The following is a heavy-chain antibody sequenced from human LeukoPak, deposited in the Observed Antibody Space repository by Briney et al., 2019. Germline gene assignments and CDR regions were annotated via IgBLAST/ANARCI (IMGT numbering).Heavy chain of an antibody. Sequence: PGGSLRLSCAASGFTFSTYGMHWVRQAPGKGLEWVAVISYDVSYKYHADSLKGRFTISRDNPKNTFYLEMNSLRPEDTAVYYCTRDHSSAYLSYYFDYWGQGTLVTVSS. D-gene: IGHD3-22*01. CDR2: ISYDVSYK. V-gene: IGHV3-30*03. CDR3: TRDHSSAYLSYYFDY. J-gene: IGHJ4*02. CDR1: GFTFSTYG.